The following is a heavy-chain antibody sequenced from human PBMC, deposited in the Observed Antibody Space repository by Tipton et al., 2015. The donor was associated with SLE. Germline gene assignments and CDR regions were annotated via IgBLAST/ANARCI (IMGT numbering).Heavy chain of an antibody. CDR3: VRGYLMTLDF. CDR2: ISSRSTTI. D-gene: IGHD2-2*02. V-gene: IGHV3-48*01. J-gene: IGHJ4*02. CDR1: VFLFTTYN. Sequence: SLRLSCAASVFLFTTYNMNWVRQAPGKGLEWLSYISSRSTTIYYADSVKGRFTISRDNANNSLYLQMNSLRPEDTAVYYCVRGYLMTLDFWGQGTLVSVSS.